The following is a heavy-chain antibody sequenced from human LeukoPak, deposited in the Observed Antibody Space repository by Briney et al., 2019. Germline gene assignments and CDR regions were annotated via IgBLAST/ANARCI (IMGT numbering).Heavy chain of an antibody. J-gene: IGHJ6*02. Sequence: ASVKVSCTASGYTFTGYYMHWVRQAPGQGLEWMGWINPSSGGTNYAQKFQGRVTMTRHTSISTAYMELSRLRSDDTAVYYCARGGSSWYGYYYYGMDVWGQGTTVTVSS. V-gene: IGHV1-2*02. CDR3: ARGGSSWYGYYYYGMDV. CDR2: INPSSGGT. D-gene: IGHD6-13*01. CDR1: GYTFTGYY.